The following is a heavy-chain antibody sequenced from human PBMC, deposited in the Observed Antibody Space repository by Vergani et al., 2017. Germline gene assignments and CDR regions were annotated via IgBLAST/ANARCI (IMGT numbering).Heavy chain of an antibody. CDR2: TYYRSKWYH. V-gene: IGHV6-1*01. Sequence: QVHLQQSGPGLVKPSQTLSLTCAISGDSVSSNSAAWNWIRQSPSRGLEWLGRTYYRSKWYHEYEVSVRSRIVINADTSKNQFSLQVNSVTPEDTAVYYCARAGSSSCCHLDYWGQGTLVTVSS. CDR1: GDSVSSNSAA. J-gene: IGHJ4*02. D-gene: IGHD2-2*01. CDR3: ARAGSSSCCHLDY.